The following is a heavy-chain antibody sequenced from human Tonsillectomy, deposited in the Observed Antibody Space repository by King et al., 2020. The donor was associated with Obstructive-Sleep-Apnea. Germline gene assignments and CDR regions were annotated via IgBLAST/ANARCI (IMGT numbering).Heavy chain of an antibody. D-gene: IGHD1-26*01. Sequence: GQLQESGAGLVKPSETLSLTCTVSGDSISSYYWIWIRQPPGKGLEWFWEIVYSGVTNSNPSLKIQVTISVDTSKNQFSLKLSSVTAAETAVYYCARNTEHYYYYGMDVWGQGTTVTVSS. V-gene: IGHV4-59*08. CDR3: ARNTEHYYYYGMDV. CDR1: GDSISSYY. CDR2: IVYSGVT. J-gene: IGHJ6*02.